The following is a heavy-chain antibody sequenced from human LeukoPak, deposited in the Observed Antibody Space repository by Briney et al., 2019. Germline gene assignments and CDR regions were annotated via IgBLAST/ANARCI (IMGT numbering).Heavy chain of an antibody. Sequence: SETLSLTCTVSGYSISSGYYWGWIRQPPGKGLEWIGNIYHNGSTDYNPSLKSRVTISVDTSKNKFSLKLSSVTAADTAVYYCATDFWSGTNIIDYWGQGTMVTVSS. CDR3: ATDFWSGTNIIDY. D-gene: IGHD3-3*01. J-gene: IGHJ3*01. CDR1: GYSISSGYY. CDR2: IYHNGST. V-gene: IGHV4-38-2*02.